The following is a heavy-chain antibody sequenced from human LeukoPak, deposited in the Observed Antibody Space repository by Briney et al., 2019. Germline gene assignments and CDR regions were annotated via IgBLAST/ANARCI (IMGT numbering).Heavy chain of an antibody. V-gene: IGHV1-8*01. CDR2: MNPNSGNT. CDR3: ARDYYDSSGYYYYYYYMDV. D-gene: IGHD3-22*01. J-gene: IGHJ6*03. CDR1: GYTFTSYD. Sequence: ASVKVSCMASGYTFTSYDINWVRQATGQGLEWMGWMNPNSGNTGYAQKFQGRVTMTRNTSISTAYMELSSLRSEDTAVYYCARDYYDSSGYYYYYYYMDVWGKGTTVTVSS.